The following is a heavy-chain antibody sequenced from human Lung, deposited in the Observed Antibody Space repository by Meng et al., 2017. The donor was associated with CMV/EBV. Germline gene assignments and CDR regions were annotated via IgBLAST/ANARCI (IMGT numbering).Heavy chain of an antibody. V-gene: IGHV1-69*05. CDR1: GGTFSSYA. D-gene: IGHD2-8*01. CDR3: ASRVEVNGAFDI. J-gene: IGHJ3*02. Sequence: SVXVSXXASGGTFSSYAISWVRQAPGQGLEWMGGIIPIFGTANYAQKFQGRVTITTDESTSTAYMELSSLRSEDTAVYYCASRVEVNGAFDIWGQGTMVTVSS. CDR2: IIPIFGTA.